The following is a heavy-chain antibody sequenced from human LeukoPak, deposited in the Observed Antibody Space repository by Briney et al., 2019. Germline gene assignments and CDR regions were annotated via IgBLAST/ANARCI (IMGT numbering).Heavy chain of an antibody. CDR2: ISYSGST. V-gene: IGHV4-39*07. Sequence: SETLSLTCSVSGDSISSSGYYWDWVRQPPVKGLEWIGSISYSGSTHYNMSLRSRVALSLDTSKNQFSLKLSSVTAADTAVYYCARYEGYNPAFGYWGQGILVTVSS. J-gene: IGHJ4*02. CDR1: GDSISSSGYY. CDR3: ARYEGYNPAFGY. D-gene: IGHD5-24*01.